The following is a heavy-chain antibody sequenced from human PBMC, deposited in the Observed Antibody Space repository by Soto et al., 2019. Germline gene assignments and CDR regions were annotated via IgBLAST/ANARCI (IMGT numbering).Heavy chain of an antibody. CDR1: GYTFTSYY. Sequence: QVQLVQSGAEVKKPGASVKVSCKASGYTFTSYYMHWVRQAPGQGLEWMGIINPSGGSTSYAQKCQGRVTMTRDTSTSTVDMELSSLRSEDTAVYYCARDILITFGGLRWGWFDPWGQGTLVTVSS. CDR2: INPSGGST. D-gene: IGHD3-16*01. J-gene: IGHJ5*02. CDR3: ARDILITFGGLRWGWFDP. V-gene: IGHV1-46*01.